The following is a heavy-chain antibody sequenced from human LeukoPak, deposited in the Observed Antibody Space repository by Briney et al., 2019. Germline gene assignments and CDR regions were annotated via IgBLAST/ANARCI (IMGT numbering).Heavy chain of an antibody. V-gene: IGHV3-30*02. CDR3: ARKSRWNDVDFDY. CDR2: IRYDGSNK. Sequence: GGSLRLSCAASGFTYSSYGIHWVRQAPGKGLEWVAFIRYDGSNKYYADSVKGRFTISRDNSKNTLYLQMNSLRAEDTAVYYCARKSRWNDVDFDYWGQGTLVTVSS. D-gene: IGHD1-1*01. J-gene: IGHJ4*02. CDR1: GFTYSSYG.